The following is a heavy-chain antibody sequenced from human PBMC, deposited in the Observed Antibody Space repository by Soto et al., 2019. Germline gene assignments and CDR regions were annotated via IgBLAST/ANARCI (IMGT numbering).Heavy chain of an antibody. CDR2: VYYGGST. V-gene: IGHV4-39*01. CDR1: GGFISSSSYY. Sequence: SETLSLTCTVSGGFISSSSYYWGWIRQPPGKGLEWIGNVYYGGSTYYNPSLKSRVTISVETSKSQFSLKLSSVTAADTAVYYCAGGDYYHSSGYYFYYYTMDVWGQGTTVTVSS. D-gene: IGHD3-22*01. J-gene: IGHJ6*02. CDR3: AGGDYYHSSGYYFYYYTMDV.